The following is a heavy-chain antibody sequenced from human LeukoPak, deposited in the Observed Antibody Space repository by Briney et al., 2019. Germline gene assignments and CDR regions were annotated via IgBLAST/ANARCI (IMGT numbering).Heavy chain of an antibody. CDR3: AKAFGSRKAFDI. J-gene: IGHJ3*02. D-gene: IGHD1-14*01. CDR2: INAGNGNT. V-gene: IGHV1-3*01. Sequence: ASVKVSCKASGYTFTSYAIHWVRQAPGQRLEWMGWINAGNGNTKYSQKFQGRVTITRDTSASTAYMELSSLRSEGTAVNYCAKAFGSRKAFDIWGQGTMVTVSS. CDR1: GYTFTSYA.